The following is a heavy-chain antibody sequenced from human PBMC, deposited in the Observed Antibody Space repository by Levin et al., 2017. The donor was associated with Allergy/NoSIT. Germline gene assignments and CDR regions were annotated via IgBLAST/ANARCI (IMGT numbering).Heavy chain of an antibody. J-gene: IGHJ4*02. Sequence: GESLKISCAASGFTFSSYEMNWVRQAPGKGLEWVSYISSSGSTIYYADSVKGRFTISRDNAKNSLYLQMNSLRAEDTAVYYCARVGPDYYGSGSPPFLDYWGQGTLVTVSS. CDR2: ISSSGSTI. D-gene: IGHD3-10*01. CDR1: GFTFSSYE. CDR3: ARVGPDYYGSGSPPFLDY. V-gene: IGHV3-48*03.